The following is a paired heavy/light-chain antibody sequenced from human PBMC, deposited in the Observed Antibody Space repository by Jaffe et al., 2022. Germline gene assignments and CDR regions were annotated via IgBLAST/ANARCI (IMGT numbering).Light chain of an antibody. CDR3: IQTLQPPE. CDR2: LGS. CDR1: QSLLHSNGHNY. Sequence: IVMTQSPLSLPVTPGEPASISCRSSQSLLHSNGHNYLDWYVQKPGQSPQLLIYLGSNRASGVPDRFSGSGSGTDFTLKISRVEAEDVGVYYCIQTLQPPEFGQGTKVEIK. J-gene: IGKJ1*01. V-gene: IGKV2-28*01.
Heavy chain of an antibody. J-gene: IGHJ4*02. CDR3: AKLQFGYDSSGFGVDH. V-gene: IGHV3-30*02. Sequence: QVHLVESGGGVVQPGGSLRLSCAASGFTFTNFGMHWVRQAPGKGLEWVAFIHFDERNKYYADSVKGRFTISRDTSKDTLYLEMNSLRAEDTAVYYCAKLQFGYDSSGFGVDHWGQGILVTVSS. CDR2: IHFDERNK. CDR1: GFTFTNFG. D-gene: IGHD3-22*01.